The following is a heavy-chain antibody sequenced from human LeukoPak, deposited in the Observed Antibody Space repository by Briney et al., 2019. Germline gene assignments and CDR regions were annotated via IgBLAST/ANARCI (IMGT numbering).Heavy chain of an antibody. CDR1: GFTVSSNY. D-gene: IGHD2-15*01. CDR2: INSDGRST. V-gene: IGHV3-74*01. Sequence: GGSLRLSCAASGFTVSSNYMSWVRQAPGKGLVWVSRINSDGRSTSYADSVKGRFTISRDNAKNTLYLQMNSLRADDTAVYYCAGSATSNWFDPWGQGTLVTVSS. CDR3: AGSATSNWFDP. J-gene: IGHJ5*02.